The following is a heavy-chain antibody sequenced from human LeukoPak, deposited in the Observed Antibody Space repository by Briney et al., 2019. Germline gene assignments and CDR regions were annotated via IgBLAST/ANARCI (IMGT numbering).Heavy chain of an antibody. D-gene: IGHD2-2*01. V-gene: IGHV3-30*02. CDR3: AKFPIYRSSTSCSDF. CDR2: IRYDGSNK. Sequence: GGSLRLSCAASGFTFSSYGMHWFRQAPGKGLEWVAFIRYDGSNKYYEDSVKGRFTISRDNSKNTLNLQMNRLGAEDTAAYYCAKFPIYRSSTSCSDFWGKGTTVTVSS. CDR1: GFTFSSYG. J-gene: IGHJ6*04.